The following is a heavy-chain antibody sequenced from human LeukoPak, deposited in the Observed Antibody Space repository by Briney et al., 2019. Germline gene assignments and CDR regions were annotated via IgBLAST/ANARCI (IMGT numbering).Heavy chain of an antibody. J-gene: IGHJ4*02. CDR1: SGSISSSSYY. CDR2: IYYSGST. D-gene: IGHD3-3*01. V-gene: IGHV4-39*01. Sequence: SETLSLTCTVSSGSISSSSYYWGWIRQPPGKGLERNGRIYYSGSTYYKPSLKSRVTISVDTSKNQCSLKLSSVTAADTAVYYCARCGYYDFWSGYNPATFDYWGQGTLVTVSS. CDR3: ARCGYYDFWSGYNPATFDY.